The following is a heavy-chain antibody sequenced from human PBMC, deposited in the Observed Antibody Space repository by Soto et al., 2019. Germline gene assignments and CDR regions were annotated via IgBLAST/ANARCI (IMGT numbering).Heavy chain of an antibody. D-gene: IGHD3-3*01. CDR1: GFTLTRYS. CDR3: ARDVPTLYDYWSGYRPFDF. J-gene: IGHJ4*02. V-gene: IGHV1-18*01. CDR2: ISTYNGST. Sequence: ASVKVSCKASGFTLTRYSFNWVRQAPGQGLEWMGWISTYNGSTHYSQKFQGRVTMTTDTSTSTAYMELGSLTSDDTAVYFCARDVPTLYDYWSGYRPFDFWGQGALVTVSS.